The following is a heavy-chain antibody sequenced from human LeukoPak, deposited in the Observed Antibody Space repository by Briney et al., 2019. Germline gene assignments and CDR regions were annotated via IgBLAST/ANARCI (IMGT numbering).Heavy chain of an antibody. CDR3: ARDSVYGSGSYQGDY. CDR2: INPSGGST. V-gene: IGHV1-46*01. CDR1: GYTFTSYY. D-gene: IGHD3-10*01. Sequence: GASVKVSCKASGYTFTSYYMHWVRQAPGQGLEWMGIINPSGGSTSYAQKFQGRVTMTRDTSTSTVYMELSSLRSVDTAVYYCARDSVYGSGSYQGDYWGQGTLVTVSS. J-gene: IGHJ4*02.